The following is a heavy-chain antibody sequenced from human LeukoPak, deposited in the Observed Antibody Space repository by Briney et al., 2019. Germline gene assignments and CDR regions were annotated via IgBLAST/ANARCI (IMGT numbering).Heavy chain of an antibody. Sequence: ASVKVSCKASGYTFTSYGISWVRQAPGQGLEWIGWISAYNGNTNYAQKLQGRVTMTTDTSTSTAYMELRSLRSDDTAVYYCARDRSQDIVVVPVYGMDVWGQGTTVTVSS. V-gene: IGHV1-18*01. CDR3: ARDRSQDIVVVPVYGMDV. CDR2: ISAYNGNT. D-gene: IGHD2-2*01. J-gene: IGHJ6*02. CDR1: GYTFTSYG.